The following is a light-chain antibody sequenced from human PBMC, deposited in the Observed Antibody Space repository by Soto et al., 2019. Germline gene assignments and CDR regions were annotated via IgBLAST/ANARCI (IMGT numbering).Light chain of an antibody. V-gene: IGKV1-8*01. CDR3: QQYYSNVPIP. CDR1: QSISTY. J-gene: IGKJ2*01. Sequence: AIRVTQYKSSLSAATGDRVTITCRASQSISTYLAWYQQKPGKAPKLLIYGASTLQSGVPSRFSGSGSGTDFTLTISCLQSEDFATYYCQQYYSNVPIPFG. CDR2: GAS.